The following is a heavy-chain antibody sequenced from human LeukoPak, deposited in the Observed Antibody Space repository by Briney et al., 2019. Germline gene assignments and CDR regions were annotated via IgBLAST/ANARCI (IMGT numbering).Heavy chain of an antibody. J-gene: IGHJ4*02. V-gene: IGHV4-59*12. CDR1: GGSIRSYY. CDR3: ARLGSGYDQFPFDC. Sequence: SETLSLTCTVSGGSIRSYYWSWIRQPPGKGLEWIGNIYYNGNTNYNPSLKSRVTISVDTSKNQFSLKLSSVTAADTAVYYCARLGSGYDQFPFDCWGQGTLVTVSS. CDR2: IYYNGNT. D-gene: IGHD5-12*01.